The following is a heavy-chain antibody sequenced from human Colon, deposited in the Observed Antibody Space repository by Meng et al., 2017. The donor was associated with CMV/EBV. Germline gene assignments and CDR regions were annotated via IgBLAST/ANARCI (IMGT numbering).Heavy chain of an antibody. J-gene: IGHJ4*02. CDR1: GFTFKAFG. CDR3: ARAGGAVAGKGGFDY. CDR2: ITTTSSYI. D-gene: IGHD6-19*01. Sequence: SGFTFKAFGMAWVRQAPGKGLEWVASITTTSSYIHHADSVKGRFTVSRDNANNSLFLEMNSLRPEDTGVYFCARAGGAVAGKGGFDYWGQGILVTVSS. V-gene: IGHV3-21*01.